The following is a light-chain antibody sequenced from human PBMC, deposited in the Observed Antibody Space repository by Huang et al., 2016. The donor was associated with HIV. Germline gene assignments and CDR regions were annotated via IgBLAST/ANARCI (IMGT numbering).Light chain of an antibody. CDR1: QSISIW. J-gene: IGKJ1*01. Sequence: DIQMTQSPSTLSASVGDRVTITCRASQSISIWLAWYQQKPGKAPKLLIYAAASLEAGGQSRFSGSGRGSGTEFTLTISSLQPDDFATCYCQQYDSYPTFGQGTKVEI. CDR3: QQYDSYPT. CDR2: AAA. V-gene: IGKV1-5*01.